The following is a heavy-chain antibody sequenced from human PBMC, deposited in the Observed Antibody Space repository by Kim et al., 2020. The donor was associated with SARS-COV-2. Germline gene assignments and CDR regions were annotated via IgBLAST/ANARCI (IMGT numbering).Heavy chain of an antibody. CDR2: ISYDGEKT. J-gene: IGHJ3*01. V-gene: IGHV3-30*18. CDR1: GFTFRSYS. Sequence: GGSLRLSCAASGFTFRSYSMHWVRQAPGKGLEWVAVISYDGEKTYYSDSMKGRFTISRDNSNNTLFLQVNSLRVEDTAVYWCAKGGGIVRGFADAFDVRGQGTMVTVSS. D-gene: IGHD3-10*01. CDR3: AKGGGIVRGFADAFDV.